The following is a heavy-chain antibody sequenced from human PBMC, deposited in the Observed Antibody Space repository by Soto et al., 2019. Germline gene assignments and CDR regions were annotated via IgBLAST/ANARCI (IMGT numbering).Heavy chain of an antibody. D-gene: IGHD3-22*01. CDR3: ARLPIEGYYDSSGSPRIGY. J-gene: IGHJ4*02. Sequence: EVQLVESGGGLVKPGGSLRLSCAASGFTFSSYSMNWVRQAPGKGLEWVSSISSSSSYIYYADSVKGRFTISRDNAKNSLYLQMNSLRAEDTAVYYCARLPIEGYYDSSGSPRIGYWGQGTLVTVSS. CDR1: GFTFSSYS. CDR2: ISSSSSYI. V-gene: IGHV3-21*01.